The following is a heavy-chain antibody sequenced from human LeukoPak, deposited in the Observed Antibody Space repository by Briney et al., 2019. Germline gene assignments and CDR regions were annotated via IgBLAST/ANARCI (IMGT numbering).Heavy chain of an antibody. D-gene: IGHD4-23*01. Sequence: PSQTLSLTCTVSGGSISSGDYYWSWIRQPPGEGLEWIGYIYYSGSTYYNPPLKSRVTISVDTSKNQFSLKLSSVTAADTAVYYCARESPVVSTIDYWGQGTLVTVSS. J-gene: IGHJ4*02. CDR1: GGSISSGDYY. V-gene: IGHV4-30-4*01. CDR2: IYYSGST. CDR3: ARESPVVSTIDY.